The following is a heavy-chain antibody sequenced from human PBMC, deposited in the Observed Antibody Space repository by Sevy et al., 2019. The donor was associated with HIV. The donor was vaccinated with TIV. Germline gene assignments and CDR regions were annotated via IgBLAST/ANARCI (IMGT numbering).Heavy chain of an antibody. CDR3: ARAAGSRNYIYAMDG. CDR2: KNPNSGNT. V-gene: IGHV1-8*01. J-gene: IGHJ6*02. CDR1: GYTFTSYD. D-gene: IGHD1-26*01. Sequence: ASVKVSCKASGYTFTSYDINWVRQATGQGLEWMGWKNPNSGNTGYAQKFQGRVTMTRNSSISTAYLEVSSLRLEDTAVYYCARAAGSRNYIYAMDGWGHGTTVTVSS.